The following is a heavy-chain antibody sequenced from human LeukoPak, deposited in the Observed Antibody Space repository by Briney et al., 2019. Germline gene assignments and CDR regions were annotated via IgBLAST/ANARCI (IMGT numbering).Heavy chain of an antibody. J-gene: IGHJ4*02. D-gene: IGHD4/OR15-4a*01. CDR2: INPNSGGT. CDR1: GYTFTGYY. V-gene: IGHV1-2*02. CDR3: ARSDYLATYY. Sequence: GASVTVSCKASGYTFTGYYIHWVRQAPGQGLEWMGWINPNSGGTNYAQKFQGRVTMTRDTSISTAYMVLSRLRSDDTAVYYCARSDYLATYYWGQGTLVTVSS.